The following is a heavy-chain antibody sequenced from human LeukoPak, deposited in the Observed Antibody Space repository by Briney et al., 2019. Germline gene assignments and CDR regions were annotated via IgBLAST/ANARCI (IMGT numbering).Heavy chain of an antibody. Sequence: PGGSLRLSCAASGFTFSSYAMSWVRQAPGKGLEWVSSISSSSSYIYYADSVKGRFTISRDNAKNSLYLQMNSLRAEDTAVYYCAGARSDYGGTIDYWGQGTLVTVSS. J-gene: IGHJ4*02. CDR3: AGARSDYGGTIDY. D-gene: IGHD4-23*01. V-gene: IGHV3-21*01. CDR1: GFTFSSYA. CDR2: ISSSSSYI.